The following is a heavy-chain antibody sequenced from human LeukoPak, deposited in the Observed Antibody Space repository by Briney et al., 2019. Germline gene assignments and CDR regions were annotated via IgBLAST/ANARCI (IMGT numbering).Heavy chain of an antibody. Sequence: SETLSLTCTVSGGSISSYYWSWIRQLPGKGLEWIGYIYYSGSTNYNPSLKSRVTISVDTSKNQFSLKLSSVTAADTAVYYCARGYNDFWSGYWMIGHWFDPWGQGTLVTVSS. V-gene: IGHV4-59*01. D-gene: IGHD3-3*01. CDR1: GGSISSYY. J-gene: IGHJ5*02. CDR2: IYYSGST. CDR3: ARGYNDFWSGYWMIGHWFDP.